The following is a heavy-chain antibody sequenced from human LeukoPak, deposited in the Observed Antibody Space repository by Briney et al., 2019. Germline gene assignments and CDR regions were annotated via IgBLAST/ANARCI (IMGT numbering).Heavy chain of an antibody. J-gene: IGHJ4*02. Sequence: SETLSLTCTVSGGSISSYYWSWIRQPPGKGLEWIGYIYYSGSTNYNPSLKSRVTISVDTSKNQFSLKLSSVTAADTAVYYCARARGYRYGYKYFFDYWGQGTLVTVSS. CDR3: ARARGYRYGYKYFFDY. CDR2: IYYSGST. D-gene: IGHD5-18*01. V-gene: IGHV4-59*01. CDR1: GGSISSYY.